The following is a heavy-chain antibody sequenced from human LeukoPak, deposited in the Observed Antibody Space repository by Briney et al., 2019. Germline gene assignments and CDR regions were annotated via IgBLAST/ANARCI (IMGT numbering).Heavy chain of an antibody. CDR3: ARGLTQGLGGYDSDIWFDP. V-gene: IGHV1-46*02. CDR2: INPSDGST. Sequence: GASVKVSCTASGYTFNTYYMYWVRQAPGQGLEWMGIINPSDGSTSYAQKFQGRVTMTRDTSTSIVYMELSSLRSEDTAVYYCARGLTQGLGGYDSDIWFDPWGQGTLVTVSS. J-gene: IGHJ5*02. D-gene: IGHD5-12*01. CDR1: GYTFNTYY.